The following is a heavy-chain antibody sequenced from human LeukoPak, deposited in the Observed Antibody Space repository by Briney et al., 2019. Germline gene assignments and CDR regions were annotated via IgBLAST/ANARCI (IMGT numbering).Heavy chain of an antibody. CDR2: IYTTGST. V-gene: IGHV4-61*02. D-gene: IGHD3-9*01. CDR3: ARSGGTRLRYFDWLNAFDI. Sequence: PSETLSLTCTVSGGSINSGSYYWSWIRQPAWKGLERIGRIYTTGSTICNPSLKSRVTISVDTSKNQFSLKLSSVTAADTAVYYCARSGGTRLRYFDWLNAFDIWGQGTMVTVSS. CDR1: GGSINSGSYY. J-gene: IGHJ3*02.